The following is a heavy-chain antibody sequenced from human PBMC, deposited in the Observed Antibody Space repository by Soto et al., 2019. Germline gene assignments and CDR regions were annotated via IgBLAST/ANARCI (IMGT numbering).Heavy chain of an antibody. CDR2: INPNSGGT. V-gene: IGHV1-2*04. J-gene: IGHJ6*02. D-gene: IGHD3-10*01. CDR1: GYTFIGYY. Sequence: QVQLVQSGAEVKKTGASVKVSCKASGYTFIGYYIHWVRQAPGQGLEWMGWINPNSGGTNYAQRFQGWVTMTRDRSIRTAYMELSRLKSDDTAVYYCARVGGGLASLGYYGMDVWGQGTTVTVSS. CDR3: ARVGGGLASLGYYGMDV.